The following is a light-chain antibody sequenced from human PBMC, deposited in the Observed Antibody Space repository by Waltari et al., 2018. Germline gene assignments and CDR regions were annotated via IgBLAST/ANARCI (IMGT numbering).Light chain of an antibody. CDR2: GTS. CDR1: QSISSTY. J-gene: IGKJ1*01. CDR3: QQYGASRGWT. V-gene: IGKV3-20*01. Sequence: ETVLTQSPGTLSLSPGERATLSCRASQSISSTYLAWHKQKPGQAPRLLIYGTSSRATGIPDRFSGGGSGTDFTLTISRLEPDDFAVYYCQQYGASRGWTFGQGTKVEVK.